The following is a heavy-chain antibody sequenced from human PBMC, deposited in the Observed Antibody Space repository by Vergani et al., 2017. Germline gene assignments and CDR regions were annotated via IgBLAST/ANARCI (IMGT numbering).Heavy chain of an antibody. Sequence: EVQLVESGGGLVQPGGSLRLSCAASGFTFSDFIMSWVRQAPGKGLEWVSSISSSSSYIYYADSVKGRFTISRDNAKNSLYLQMNSLRAEDTAVYYCAKDDLWIQLWAPGPHQAFDIWGQGTMVTVSS. CDR3: AKDDLWIQLWAPGPHQAFDI. CDR2: ISSSSSYI. D-gene: IGHD5-18*01. J-gene: IGHJ3*02. V-gene: IGHV3-21*04. CDR1: GFTFSDFI.